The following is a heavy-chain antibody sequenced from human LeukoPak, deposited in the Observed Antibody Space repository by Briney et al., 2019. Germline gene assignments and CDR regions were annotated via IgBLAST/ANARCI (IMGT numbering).Heavy chain of an antibody. J-gene: IGHJ6*03. V-gene: IGHV4-4*09. CDR3: ARRKFEYSSSSRASYYYYYMDV. CDR2: IYTSGST. CDR1: GGSISSYY. Sequence: KTSETLSLTCTVSGGSISSYYWSWIRQPPGKGLEWNGYIYTSGSTNYNPSLKSRVTISVDTSKNQFSLKLSSVTAADTAVYYCARRKFEYSSSSRASYYYYYMDVWGKGTTVTVSS. D-gene: IGHD6-6*01.